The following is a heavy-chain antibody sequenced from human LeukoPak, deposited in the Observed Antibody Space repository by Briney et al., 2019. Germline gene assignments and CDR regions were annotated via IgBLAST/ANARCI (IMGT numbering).Heavy chain of an antibody. CDR2: INPNSGGT. CDR1: GYTFTGYY. Sequence: ASVKVSCKASGYTFTGYYMHWVRQAPGQGLEWMGWINPNSGGTNYAQKFQGRVTMTRDTSISTAYMELSRLRSDDTAVYYCARGSRTNVVVPAAPGYWGQGTLVTVSS. V-gene: IGHV1-2*02. D-gene: IGHD2-2*01. CDR3: ARGSRTNVVVPAAPGY. J-gene: IGHJ4*02.